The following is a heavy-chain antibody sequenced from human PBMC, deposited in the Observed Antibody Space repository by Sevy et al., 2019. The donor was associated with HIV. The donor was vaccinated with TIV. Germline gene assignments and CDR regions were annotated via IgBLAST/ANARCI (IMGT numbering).Heavy chain of an antibody. Sequence: GGSRLSCAASGFTFSNYWMNWVRQAPGKGLEWVANIKQGGNEKYYVDSVKGGFTLSRDNAKNSVSLQMNSLRAEDTAVYYCARGGPLVDAALIPWGMDVWGQGTTVTVSS. V-gene: IGHV3-7*01. D-gene: IGHD5-18*01. CDR2: IKQGGNEK. CDR3: ARGGPLVDAALIPWGMDV. CDR1: GFTFSNYW. J-gene: IGHJ6*02.